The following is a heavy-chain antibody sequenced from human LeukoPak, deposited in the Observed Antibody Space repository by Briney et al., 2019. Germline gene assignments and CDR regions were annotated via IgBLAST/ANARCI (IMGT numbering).Heavy chain of an antibody. D-gene: IGHD6-19*01. CDR3: ARRRDIAVARRAHFQH. Sequence: KPSETLSLTCAVYGGSFSGYYWSWIRQPPGKGLEWIGEINHSGSTNYNPSLKSRVTISVDTSKNQFSLKLSSVTAADTAVYYCARRRDIAVARRAHFQHWGQGTLVTVSS. CDR1: GGSFSGYY. J-gene: IGHJ1*01. CDR2: INHSGST. V-gene: IGHV4-34*01.